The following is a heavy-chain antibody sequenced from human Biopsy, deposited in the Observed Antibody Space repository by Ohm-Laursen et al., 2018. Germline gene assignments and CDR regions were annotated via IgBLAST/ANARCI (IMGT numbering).Heavy chain of an antibody. Sequence: SLRLSCTASGFSFSGYHMRWIRQAPGRGLEWVSYISGGGTIYYGDSMKGRVTISRDNAKNSLYLQMHSLRAEDTAVYYCARDTQWSPYSMDVWGQGTTVTVSS. CDR2: ISGGGTI. CDR1: GFSFSGYH. J-gene: IGHJ6*02. V-gene: IGHV3-11*01. D-gene: IGHD6-19*01. CDR3: ARDTQWSPYSMDV.